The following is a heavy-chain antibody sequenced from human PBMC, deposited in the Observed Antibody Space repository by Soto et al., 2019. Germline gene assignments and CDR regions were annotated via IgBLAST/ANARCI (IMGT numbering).Heavy chain of an antibody. Sequence: ASVKVSCKASGYTFTSYGSSWVRQAPGQGLEWMGWMNPNSGNTGYAQKFQGRVTMTRNTSISTAYMELRSLRSDDTAVYYCARVLDIVVVPAARGAFDIWGQGTMVTVSS. D-gene: IGHD2-2*01. CDR3: ARVLDIVVVPAARGAFDI. CDR1: GYTFTSYG. J-gene: IGHJ3*02. V-gene: IGHV1-8*02. CDR2: MNPNSGNT.